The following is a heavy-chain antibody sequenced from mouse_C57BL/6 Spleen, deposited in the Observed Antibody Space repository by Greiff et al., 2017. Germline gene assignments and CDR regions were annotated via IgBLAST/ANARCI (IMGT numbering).Heavy chain of an antibody. CDR2: IYPGDGDT. J-gene: IGHJ2*01. D-gene: IGHD4-1*01. V-gene: IGHV1-82*01. Sequence: VQRVESGPELVKPGASVKISCKASGYAFSSSWMNWVKQRPGKGLEWIGRIYPGDGDTNYNGKFKGKATLTVDKSSSPAYMQLSSLTSEDSAVYFGARSLGRGYYLDYWGQGTTLTVSS. CDR3: ARSLGRGYYLDY. CDR1: GYAFSSSW.